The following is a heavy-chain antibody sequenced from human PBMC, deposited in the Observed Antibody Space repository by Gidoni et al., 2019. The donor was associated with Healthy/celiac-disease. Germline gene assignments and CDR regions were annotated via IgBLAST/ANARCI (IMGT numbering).Heavy chain of an antibody. CDR1: GFTFSSYW. V-gene: IGHV3-74*01. D-gene: IGHD3-22*01. CDR3: AREKGYYDSSGHAFDI. Sequence: MQIRVSGGGLVQPGGSLRLSCAASGFTFSSYWMHWVRQAPGKGLVWVSRIHSDGSSTSYADSVKGRFTISRDNAKNTLYLQMNSLRAEDTAVYYCAREKGYYDSSGHAFDIWGQGTMVTVFS. CDR2: IHSDGSST. J-gene: IGHJ3*02.